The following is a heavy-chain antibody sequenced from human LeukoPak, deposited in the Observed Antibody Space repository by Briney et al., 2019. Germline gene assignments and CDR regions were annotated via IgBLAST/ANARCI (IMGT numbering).Heavy chain of an antibody. D-gene: IGHD3-22*01. CDR2: ISSSSSYI. CDR3: ARILRYYDSSGYSAFDI. Sequence: PGGSLRLPCAASGFTFSSYSMNWVRQAPGKGLEWVSSISSSSSYIYYADSVKGRFTISRDNAKNSLYLQMNSLRAEDTAVYYCARILRYYDSSGYSAFDIWGQGTVVTVSS. J-gene: IGHJ3*02. V-gene: IGHV3-21*01. CDR1: GFTFSSYS.